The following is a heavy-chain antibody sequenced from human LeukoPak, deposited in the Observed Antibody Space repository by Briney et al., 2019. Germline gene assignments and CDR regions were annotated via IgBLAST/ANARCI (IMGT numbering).Heavy chain of an antibody. V-gene: IGHV1-18*01. CDR2: ISAYNGNT. Sequence: ASVKVSCKASGYTFTSYGISWVRRAPGQGLEWMGWISAYNGNTNYAQKLQGRVTMTTDTSTSTAYMELRSLRSDDTAVYYCARRNPVGGIGYFDYWGQGTLVTVSS. D-gene: IGHD3-16*01. CDR1: GYTFTSYG. J-gene: IGHJ4*02. CDR3: ARRNPVGGIGYFDY.